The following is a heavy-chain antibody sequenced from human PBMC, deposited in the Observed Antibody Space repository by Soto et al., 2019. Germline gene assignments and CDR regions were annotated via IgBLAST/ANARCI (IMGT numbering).Heavy chain of an antibody. CDR2: IYYSGRT. CDR3: ARYHVVSAVTFEY. D-gene: IGHD2-2*01. V-gene: IGHV4-61*08. J-gene: IGHJ4*02. Sequence: SETLSLTCTVSGGSVSSCDYYRSWIRQPPGKGLEWLGYIYYSGRTNYNPSLKSRATISLDTSKHQFSLELTSVTAADTAMYYGARYHVVSAVTFEYWGKGTLVPVSS. CDR1: GGSVSSCDYY.